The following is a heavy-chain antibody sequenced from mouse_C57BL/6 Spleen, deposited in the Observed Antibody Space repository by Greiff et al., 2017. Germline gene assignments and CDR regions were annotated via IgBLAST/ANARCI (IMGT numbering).Heavy chain of an antibody. V-gene: IGHV5-17*01. J-gene: IGHJ2*01. CDR1: GFTFSDYG. D-gene: IGHD1-1*01. CDR3: ARSTTVVVFDY. Sequence: EVQLVESGGGLVKPGGSLKLSCAASGFTFSDYGMHWVRQAPEKGLEWVAYISSGSSTIYYADTVKGRFTISRDNAKNTLFLQMTSLRSEDTAMYYCARSTTVVVFDYWGQGTTLTDSS. CDR2: ISSGSSTI.